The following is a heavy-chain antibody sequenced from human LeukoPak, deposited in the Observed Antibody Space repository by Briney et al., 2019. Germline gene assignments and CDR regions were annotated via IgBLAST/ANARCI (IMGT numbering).Heavy chain of an antibody. D-gene: IGHD4-17*01. CDR2: INHSGST. V-gene: IGHV4-34*01. J-gene: IGHJ6*03. CDR1: GGSFSGYY. Sequence: SETLSLTCAVYGGSFSGYYWSWIRQPPGKGLEWIGEINHSGSTNYNPSLKSRVTISVDTSKNQFSLKLSSVTAADTAVYYCPRAVYYYYMDVWGKGTTVTVSS. CDR3: PRAVYYYYMDV.